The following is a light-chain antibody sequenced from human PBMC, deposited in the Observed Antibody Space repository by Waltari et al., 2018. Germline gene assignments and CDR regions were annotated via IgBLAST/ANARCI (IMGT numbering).Light chain of an antibody. J-gene: IGKJ1*01. Sequence: EIVLTQSPATLSLSPGERATLSCRASQSVSSYLAWYQQKPGQAPRLLIYDASNRATGIPARFSGSGSGTDFTLTISSLEPEDFAVYYCQQRSNWPRWTFGQGTNVEIK. CDR1: QSVSSY. CDR2: DAS. CDR3: QQRSNWPRWT. V-gene: IGKV3-11*01.